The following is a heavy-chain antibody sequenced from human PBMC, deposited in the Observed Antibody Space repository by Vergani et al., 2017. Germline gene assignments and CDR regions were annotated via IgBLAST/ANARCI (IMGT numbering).Heavy chain of an antibody. V-gene: IGHV3-30*03. J-gene: IGHJ1*01. CDR1: GFTSSYYG. Sequence: QVHLVESGGGVVQPGRSLRLSCVVSGFTSSYYGMHWVRQAPGKGLEWLAVISYDGTQKYYADSVKGRFTISRDNSKSTLYQQMNSLRTEDTAVYYCATKSXGTPGCQIGYFREWGQGTLVTVSS. CDR2: ISYDGTQK. D-gene: IGHD1-1*01. CDR3: ATKSXGTPGCQIGYFRE.